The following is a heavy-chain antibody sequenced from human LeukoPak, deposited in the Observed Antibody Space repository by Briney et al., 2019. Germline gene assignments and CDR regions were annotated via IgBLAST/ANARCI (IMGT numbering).Heavy chain of an antibody. CDR3: ARMGVGATADAFDI. V-gene: IGHV4-34*01. D-gene: IGHD1-26*01. CDR2: INHSGST. J-gene: IGHJ3*02. CDR1: GGSFSGYY. Sequence: PSETLSLTCAVYGGSFSGYYWSWIRQPPGKGLEWIGEINHSGSTNYNPSLKSRVTISVDTSKNQFSLKLSSVTAADTAVYYCARMGVGATADAFDIWGPGTMVTVSS.